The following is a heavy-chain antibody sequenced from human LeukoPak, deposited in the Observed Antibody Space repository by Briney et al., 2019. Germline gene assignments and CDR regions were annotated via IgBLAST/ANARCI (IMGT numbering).Heavy chain of an antibody. Sequence: ASVKVSCKASGYTFTSYAMHWVRQAPGQRLEWMGWINAGNGNTKYSQEFQGRVTITRDTSASTAYMELSSLRSEDMAVYYCARVAAYDSSGYYYRSGAFDIWGQGTMVTVSS. CDR1: GYTFTSYA. D-gene: IGHD3-22*01. V-gene: IGHV1-3*03. CDR3: ARVAAYDSSGYYYRSGAFDI. CDR2: INAGNGNT. J-gene: IGHJ3*02.